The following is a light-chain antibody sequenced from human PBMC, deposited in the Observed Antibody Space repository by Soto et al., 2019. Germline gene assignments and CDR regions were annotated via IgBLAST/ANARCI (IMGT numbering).Light chain of an antibody. Sequence: EIVLTQSPATLFVSPGERVTLSCRASQNLHSFLNWYQQRPGQAPRPLIYDGSKRAAGVPDRISGDGSGTDYTLSISSLEPEDFAVYYCQQRTRWPMTFAQGTRLEI. V-gene: IGKV3-11*01. CDR1: QNLHSF. CDR3: QQRTRWPMT. J-gene: IGKJ5*01. CDR2: DGS.